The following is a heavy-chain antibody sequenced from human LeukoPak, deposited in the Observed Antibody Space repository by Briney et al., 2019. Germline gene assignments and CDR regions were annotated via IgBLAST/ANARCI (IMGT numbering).Heavy chain of an antibody. CDR1: GFTVSSNY. CDR3: ARDLRVVITGSFDS. CDR2: IYSGGTT. J-gene: IGHJ4*02. Sequence: PGGSLRLSCAASGFTVSSNYMTWVRQAPEKGLEWVSVIYSGGTTFYTDSVKGRFTISRDNSKNTLYLQMNSLRAEDTAVYYCARDLRVVITGSFDSWGQGTLVTVSS. V-gene: IGHV3-53*01. D-gene: IGHD3-22*01.